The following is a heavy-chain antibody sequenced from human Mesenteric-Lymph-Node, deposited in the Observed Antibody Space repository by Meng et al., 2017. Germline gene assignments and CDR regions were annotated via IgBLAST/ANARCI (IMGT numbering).Heavy chain of an antibody. V-gene: IGHV4-38-2*01. D-gene: IGHD3-9*01. Sequence: SETLSLTCAVSGYSINTGFFWGWIRQPPGKGLEWIGNLYHTGTTYYTPSLKGRVTISLDASKNHFSLSLYSVTDADTAVYFCARAPDILRNFDYLMDTFDMWGQGAMVTVSS. J-gene: IGHJ3*02. CDR2: LYHTGTT. CDR3: ARAPDILRNFDYLMDTFDM. CDR1: GYSINTGFF.